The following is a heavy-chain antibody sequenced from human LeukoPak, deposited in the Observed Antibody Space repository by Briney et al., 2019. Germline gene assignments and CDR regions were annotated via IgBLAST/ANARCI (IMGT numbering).Heavy chain of an antibody. CDR1: GGSISSGGYS. J-gene: IGHJ4*02. CDR2: IYHSGST. Sequence: PSETLSLTCAVSGGSISSGGYSWSWIRQPPGKGLEWIGYIYHSGSTYYNPSLKSRVTISVDRSKNQFSLKLSSVTAADTAVYYCARSRIAARPVDYWGQGTLVTVSS. V-gene: IGHV4-30-2*01. CDR3: ARSRIAARPVDY. D-gene: IGHD6-6*01.